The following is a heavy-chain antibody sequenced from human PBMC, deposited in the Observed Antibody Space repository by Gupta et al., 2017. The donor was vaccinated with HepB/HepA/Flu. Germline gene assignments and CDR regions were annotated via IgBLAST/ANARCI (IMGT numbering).Heavy chain of an antibody. CDR3: AEDVNCTYSAYSDY. CDR2: ISISGDNT. J-gene: IGHJ4*01. D-gene: IGHD2-8*01. CDR1: GFTFAGQA. Sequence: EVQLLESGGGLVQPGGSLRLSCAASGFTFAGQAMSWVRKAPGQGLEWVSSISISGDNTYYAVVVNGRFTISRDDSNNSPFLQTNSPSTQTTALYYCAEDVNCTYSAYSDYWG. V-gene: IGHV3-23*01.